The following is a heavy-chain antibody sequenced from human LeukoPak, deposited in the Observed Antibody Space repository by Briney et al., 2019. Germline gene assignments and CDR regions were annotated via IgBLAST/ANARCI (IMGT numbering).Heavy chain of an antibody. V-gene: IGHV1-69*05. CDR3: ASQGHLEWFFPFDY. Sequence: GASVKVSCKASGGTFSSYAISWVRQAPGQGLEWMGGIIPIFGTANYAQKSQGRVTITTDESTSTAYMELSSLRSEDTAVYYCASQGHLEWFFPFDYWGQGTLVTVSS. J-gene: IGHJ4*02. CDR1: GGTFSSYA. D-gene: IGHD3-3*01. CDR2: IIPIFGTA.